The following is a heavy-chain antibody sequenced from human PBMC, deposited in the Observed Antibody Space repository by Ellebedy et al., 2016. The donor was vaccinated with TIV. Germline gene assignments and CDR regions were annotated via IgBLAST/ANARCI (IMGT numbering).Heavy chain of an antibody. CDR2: IYYSGNT. CDR1: GGSFSGYY. CDR3: ARGGDGYIHY. V-gene: IGHV4-30-4*01. J-gene: IGHJ4*02. D-gene: IGHD5-24*01. Sequence: MPSETLSLTCAVYGGSFSGYYWSWIRQPPGKGLEWIGYIYYSGNTYHNPSLKSRVTISVDTSKNQFSLKLSSVTAADTAVYYCARGGDGYIHYWGQGTLVTVSS.